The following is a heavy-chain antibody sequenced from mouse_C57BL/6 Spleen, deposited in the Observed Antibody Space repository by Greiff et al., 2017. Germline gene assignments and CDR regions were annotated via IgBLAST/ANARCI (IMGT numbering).Heavy chain of an antibody. CDR3: ARPPDYYGSSYWFAY. CDR1: GFTFSDYG. CDR2: ISSGSSTI. D-gene: IGHD1-1*01. Sequence: VQLKQSGGGLVKPGGSLKLSCAASGFTFSDYGMHWVRQAPETGLEWVAYISSGSSTIYYADTVKGRFTISRDNAKNTLFLQMTSLRSEDTAMYYCARPPDYYGSSYWFAYWGQGTLVTVSA. V-gene: IGHV5-17*01. J-gene: IGHJ3*01.